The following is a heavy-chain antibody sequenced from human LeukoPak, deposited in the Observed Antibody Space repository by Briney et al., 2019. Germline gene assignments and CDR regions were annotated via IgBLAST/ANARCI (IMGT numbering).Heavy chain of an antibody. CDR3: AKGQLWLLDY. J-gene: IGHJ4*02. Sequence: GGSLRLSCAASGFTFSSYGMHWVRQAPGKGLEWVAFIRYDGSNKYYADSVKGRFTISRDNSKNTLYLQMNSLRAEDTAVYCCAKGQLWLLDYWGQGTLVTVSS. CDR2: IRYDGSNK. V-gene: IGHV3-30*02. CDR1: GFTFSSYG. D-gene: IGHD5-18*01.